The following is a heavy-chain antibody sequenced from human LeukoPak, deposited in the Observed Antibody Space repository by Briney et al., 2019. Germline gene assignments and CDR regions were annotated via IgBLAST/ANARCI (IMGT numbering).Heavy chain of an antibody. D-gene: IGHD3-22*01. J-gene: IGHJ5*02. V-gene: IGHV1-18*01. CDR1: GYTFTTYG. Sequence: ASVTVSCKASGYTFTTYGISWVRQAPGQGLEWMGWISVYNGYTHYANNHQGRVTMTTDTSTSTAYMELRSLRSDDTAVYYCARDEARYSSGYYPTWFDPWGQGTLVTVSS. CDR2: ISVYNGYT. CDR3: ARDEARYSSGYYPTWFDP.